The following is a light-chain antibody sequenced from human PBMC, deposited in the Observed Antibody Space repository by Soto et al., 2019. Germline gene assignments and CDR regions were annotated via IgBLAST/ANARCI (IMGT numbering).Light chain of an antibody. Sequence: QSVLTQPPSVSGAPGQRVTISCTGSSSNIGAGYDVHWYQQLPGTAPKLMIYEVSKRPSGVPDRFSGSKSGNTASLTVSGLQAEDEADYYCSSFAANNNFVYVFGTGTKVTVL. J-gene: IGLJ1*01. CDR1: SSNIGAGYD. V-gene: IGLV1-40*01. CDR2: EVS. CDR3: SSFAANNNFVYV.